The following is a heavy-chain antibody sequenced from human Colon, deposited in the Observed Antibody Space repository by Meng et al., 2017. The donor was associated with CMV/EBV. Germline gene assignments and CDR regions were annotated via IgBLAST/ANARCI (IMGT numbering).Heavy chain of an antibody. Sequence: FTFDDYAMHLVRQAPGKGLGWVALISWDGGDTYYADSVRGRFIISRDNSKNSHYLQMNSLRAEDTALYYCARDISPSPLRSAGYFDSWGQGTLVTVSS. CDR2: ISWDGGDT. J-gene: IGHJ4*02. V-gene: IGHV3-43D*03. CDR1: FTFDDYA. D-gene: IGHD2/OR15-2a*01. CDR3: ARDISPSPLRSAGYFDS.